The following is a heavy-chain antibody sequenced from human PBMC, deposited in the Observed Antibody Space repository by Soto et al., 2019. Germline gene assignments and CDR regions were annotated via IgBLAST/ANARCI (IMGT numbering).Heavy chain of an antibody. CDR2: INWSGGSI. J-gene: IGHJ6*02. Sequence: GGSLRLSCAASGFTFDDYAMHWVRQAPGKGPEWVSGINWSGGSIGYADSVKGRFTISRDNAKNTLYLQMNSLRVDDMALYYCAKDTGSNWAYGMDVWGQGTMVTVSS. CDR3: AKDTGSNWAYGMDV. CDR1: GFTFDDYA. V-gene: IGHV3-9*03. D-gene: IGHD4-4*01.